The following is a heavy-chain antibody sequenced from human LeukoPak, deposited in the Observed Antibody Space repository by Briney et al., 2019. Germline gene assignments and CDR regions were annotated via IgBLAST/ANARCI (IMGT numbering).Heavy chain of an antibody. V-gene: IGHV1-2*04. J-gene: IGHJ4*02. CDR2: INPNSGGT. CDR3: ARAGGGYSYGAIDY. D-gene: IGHD5-18*01. Sequence: ASVKVSCKASGYTFTGYYMHWVRQAPGQGLEWMGWINPNSGGTNYAQKFQGWVTMTRDTSISTAYMELSRLRPDDTAVYYCARAGGGYSYGAIDYWGQGTLVTVSS. CDR1: GYTFTGYY.